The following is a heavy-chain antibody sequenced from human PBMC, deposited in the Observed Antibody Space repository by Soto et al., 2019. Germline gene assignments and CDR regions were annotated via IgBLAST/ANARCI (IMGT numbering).Heavy chain of an antibody. V-gene: IGHV3-23*01. CDR3: AKDSRGVNSVEHCQH. Sequence: EVQLLDSGGTLVQPGGSLRLSCAASGFTFSRYAMSWVRQAPGKGLEWVSAIGGSGDSTHYADSVKGRFAISRDNSKNMVYLQMNSLRAEDTAVYCAKDSRGVNSVEHCQHWGQGTLVTVSS. J-gene: IGHJ1*01. CDR2: IGGSGDST. CDR1: GFTFSRYA. D-gene: IGHD2-21*01.